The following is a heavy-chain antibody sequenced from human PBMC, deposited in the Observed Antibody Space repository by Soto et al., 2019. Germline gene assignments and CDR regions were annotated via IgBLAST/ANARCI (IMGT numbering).Heavy chain of an antibody. CDR2: IRSKDNNYAT. Sequence: GGSLRLSCAASGFTFSGSAMHWVRQASGRGLEWLGRIRSKDNNYATAYAPSVRGRFTISRDDSQNTSYLQMNSLKTEDTAMYFCTTLRGGGDYWGQGTLVTVSS. CDR3: TTLRGGGDY. V-gene: IGHV3-73*01. CDR1: GFTFSGSA. J-gene: IGHJ4*02. D-gene: IGHD3-10*01.